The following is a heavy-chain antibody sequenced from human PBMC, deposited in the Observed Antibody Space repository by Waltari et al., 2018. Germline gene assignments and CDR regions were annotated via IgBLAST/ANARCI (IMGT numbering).Heavy chain of an antibody. Sequence: QVQLVQSGAEVKKPGASVKVSCKASGYTFTGYYMHWVRQAPGQGLEWMGPSNPNSGGTNYAQKFQGRVTMTRDTSISTAYMELSRLRSDDTAVYYCARDYGSYFALFDYWGQGTLVTVSS. CDR3: ARDYGSYFALFDY. J-gene: IGHJ4*02. CDR1: GYTFTGYY. D-gene: IGHD1-26*01. V-gene: IGHV1-2*06. CDR2: SNPNSGGT.